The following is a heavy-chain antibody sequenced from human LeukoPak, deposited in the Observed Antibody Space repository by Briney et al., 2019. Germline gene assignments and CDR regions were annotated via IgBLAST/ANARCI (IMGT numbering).Heavy chain of an antibody. J-gene: IGHJ5*02. CDR1: GDSINKYY. CDR2: IFYSGST. Sequence: SETLSLTCTVSGDSINKYYWSWIRQPPGKGLEWIGYIFYSGSTNFNPSLKSRVTISVDTSKNQFSLRLSSVTAADTAVYYCAKHGELLSWFDPWGQGTQVTVSS. V-gene: IGHV4-59*01. CDR3: AKHGELLSWFDP. D-gene: IGHD1-26*01.